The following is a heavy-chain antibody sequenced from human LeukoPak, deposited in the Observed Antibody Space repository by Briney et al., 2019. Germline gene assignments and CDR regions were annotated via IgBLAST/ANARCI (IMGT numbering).Heavy chain of an antibody. CDR1: GYTFTSYD. CDR2: MNPNSGNA. CDR3: ARGYSRQAALGYCSSTSCYLIDY. Sequence: ASVKVSCKASGYTFTSYDINWVRQATGQGLEWMGWMNPNSGNAGYAQKFQGRVTITRNTSISTAYMELSSLRSEDTAVYYCARGYSRQAALGYCSSTSCYLIDYWGQGTLVTVSS. V-gene: IGHV1-8*03. D-gene: IGHD2-2*01. J-gene: IGHJ4*02.